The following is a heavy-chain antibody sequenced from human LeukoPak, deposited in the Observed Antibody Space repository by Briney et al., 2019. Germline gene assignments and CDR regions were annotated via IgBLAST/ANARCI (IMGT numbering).Heavy chain of an antibody. CDR1: GLTFRNYG. V-gene: IGHV3-30*02. CDR2: IRHDGSNK. CDR3: AKDRVSRIAAAGFDY. J-gene: IGHJ4*02. D-gene: IGHD6-13*01. Sequence: GGSLRLSCAASGLTFRNYGMHWLRQAPGKGLEWVAFIRHDGSNKYHADSVQGRFTVSRDNSKSTLYLQMNSLRAEDTAVYYCAKDRVSRIAAAGFDYWGQGTLVTVSS.